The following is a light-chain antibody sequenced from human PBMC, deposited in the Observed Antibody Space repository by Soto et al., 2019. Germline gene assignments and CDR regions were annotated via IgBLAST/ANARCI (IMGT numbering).Light chain of an antibody. CDR2: GAS. CDR3: QQYNNWPPLT. CDR1: QSVSTN. J-gene: IGKJ4*01. V-gene: IGKV3-15*01. Sequence: EIVMTQSPATLSVSPGERATLSCRASQSVSTNLAWYQKKHGQAPRRLIYGASTRATGIPARFSGSGSGTEFTLTISSLQSEDFAVYYCQQYNNWPPLTFGGGTKVEIK.